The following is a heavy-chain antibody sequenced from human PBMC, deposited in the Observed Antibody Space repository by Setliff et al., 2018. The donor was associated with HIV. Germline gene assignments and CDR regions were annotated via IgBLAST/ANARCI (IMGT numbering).Heavy chain of an antibody. D-gene: IGHD7-27*01. CDR1: GFSFDDYG. CDR3: ARRLTGNFWFDP. Sequence: GESLKISCAASGFSFDDYGMTWVRQAPGKGLEWVSDINWNGGRTGHADSVKGRFTIARDNANNSLYLQMTSLRAEDTALYYCARRLTGNFWFDPWGQGTLVTVSS. CDR2: INWNGGRT. V-gene: IGHV3-20*04. J-gene: IGHJ5*02.